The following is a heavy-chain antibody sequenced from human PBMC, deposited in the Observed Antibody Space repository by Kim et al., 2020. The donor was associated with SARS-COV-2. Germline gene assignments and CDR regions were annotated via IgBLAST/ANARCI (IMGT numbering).Heavy chain of an antibody. D-gene: IGHD5-18*01. Sequence: AQKCQGRVTITADESTSTAYMELSSLRSEETAVYYCAGGKVVDTAMVDYWGQGTLVTVSS. J-gene: IGHJ4*02. CDR3: AGGKVVDTAMVDY. V-gene: IGHV1-69*01.